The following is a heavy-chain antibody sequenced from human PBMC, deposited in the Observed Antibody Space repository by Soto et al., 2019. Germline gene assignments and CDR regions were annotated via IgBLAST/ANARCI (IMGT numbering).Heavy chain of an antibody. CDR3: ATVTQFLQYEDSSGYYSGYFDD. D-gene: IGHD3-22*01. Sequence: ASVKVSCKVSGYTLTELSMHWVRQAPGKGLEWMGGFDPEDGETIYAQKFQGRVTMTEDTSTDTAYMELSSLRSEDTAVYYCATVTQFLQYEDSSGYYSGYFDDWGKGTLVTV. CDR2: FDPEDGET. CDR1: GYTLTELS. J-gene: IGHJ4*02. V-gene: IGHV1-24*01.